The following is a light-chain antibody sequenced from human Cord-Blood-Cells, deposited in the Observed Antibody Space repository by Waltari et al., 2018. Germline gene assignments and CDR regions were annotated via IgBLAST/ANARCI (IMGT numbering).Light chain of an antibody. CDR1: QSVSSN. J-gene: IGKJ2*01. V-gene: IGKV3-15*01. CDR2: GAS. Sequence: EILMTQSPATLSVSPGERATFACRASQSVSSNLTWYQQKPGQAPRLLIYGASTRATGIPARFSGSGSGTEFTLTISSLQSEDFAVYYCQQYNNWPYTFGQGTKLEIK. CDR3: QQYNNWPYT.